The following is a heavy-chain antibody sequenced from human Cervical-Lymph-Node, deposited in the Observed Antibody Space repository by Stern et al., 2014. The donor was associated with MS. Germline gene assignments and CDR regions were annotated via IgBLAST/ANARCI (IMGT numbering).Heavy chain of an antibody. CDR2: TYSSGST. CDR3: ARDLED. CDR1: GVSISDYF. J-gene: IGHJ4*03. Sequence: VQLVESSPGLVKPSETLSLTCTVSGVSISDYFWNWLRQPPGKCRECIDSTYSSGSTNYNPSLKTRITMSVDTSNNQFSLKLQSFTTADTAVYYCARDLEDWGQGTLVTVSS. V-gene: IGHV4-59*01.